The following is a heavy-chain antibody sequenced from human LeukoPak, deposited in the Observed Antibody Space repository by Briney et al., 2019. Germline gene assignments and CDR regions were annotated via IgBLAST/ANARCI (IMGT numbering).Heavy chain of an antibody. D-gene: IGHD3-9*01. J-gene: IGHJ4*02. Sequence: PGGSLRLSCAASGFTVSSSHMSWVRQAPGKGLEWVSIIDGGGSTYYADSVKGRFTISRDNSKNTLYLQMNSLRAEDTAVYYCARDRGDILRGYWGQGTLVTVSS. CDR1: GFTVSSSH. V-gene: IGHV3-66*01. CDR2: IDGGGST. CDR3: ARDRGDILRGY.